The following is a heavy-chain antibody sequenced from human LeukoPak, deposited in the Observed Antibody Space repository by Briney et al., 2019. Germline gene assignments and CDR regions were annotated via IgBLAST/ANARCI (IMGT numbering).Heavy chain of an antibody. CDR1: GFTFSSYG. D-gene: IGHD6-19*01. V-gene: IGHV3-33*06. CDR2: IWYDGSNK. Sequence: GGPLRLSCAASGFTFSSYGMHWVRQAPGKGLEWVPVIWYDGSNKYYADSVKGRFTISRDNSKNTLYLQMNSLRAEDTAVYYCAKDLTSGWYLAADFQHWGQGTLVTVSS. CDR3: AKDLTSGWYLAADFQH. J-gene: IGHJ1*01.